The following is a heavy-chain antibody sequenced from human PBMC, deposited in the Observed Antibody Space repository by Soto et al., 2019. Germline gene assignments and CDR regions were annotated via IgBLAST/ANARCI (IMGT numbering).Heavy chain of an antibody. V-gene: IGHV3-48*01. Sequence: GGSLRLSCAASGFTFSSHTMNWVRQAPGKGLEWVSDISGSGGTIYYADSAEGRFTISRDNAKNSLYLQMNSLRAEDTAVYYCARVPYRDATYYMDVWGKGTTVTVSS. CDR2: ISGSGGTI. CDR3: ARVPYRDATYYMDV. D-gene: IGHD2-2*02. J-gene: IGHJ6*03. CDR1: GFTFSSHT.